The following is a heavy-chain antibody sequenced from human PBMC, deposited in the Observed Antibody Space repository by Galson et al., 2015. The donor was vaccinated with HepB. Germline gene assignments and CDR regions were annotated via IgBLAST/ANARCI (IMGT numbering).Heavy chain of an antibody. J-gene: IGHJ4*02. CDR3: AKATSGTCSGANCYYFDF. D-gene: IGHD2-15*01. CDR2: FSGPVATT. Sequence: LRLSCAAPGFTFSSYAMSWVRQTPEKGLEWVSTFSGPVATTYHAASVKGRSTISRDNSKNTLSLQMNGLRADDTAVYYCAKATSGTCSGANCYYFDFWGQGALVTVSS. V-gene: IGHV3-23*01. CDR1: GFTFSSYA.